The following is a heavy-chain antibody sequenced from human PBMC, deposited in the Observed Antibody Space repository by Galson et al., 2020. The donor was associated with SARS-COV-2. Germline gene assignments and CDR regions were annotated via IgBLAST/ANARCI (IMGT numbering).Heavy chain of an antibody. CDR3: ARGCSGGSCYSDYFDY. CDR2: IYYSGST. CDR1: GGTISSSS. Sequence: SETLSLTCTASGGTISSSSWSWIRQPPGKGLEWVGNIYYSGSTNYNPSLKSRVTISVDTSKNQFSLKLSSVTAADTAVYYCARGCSGGSCYSDYFDYWGQGTLVTVSS. V-gene: IGHV4-59*13. J-gene: IGHJ4*02. D-gene: IGHD2-15*01.